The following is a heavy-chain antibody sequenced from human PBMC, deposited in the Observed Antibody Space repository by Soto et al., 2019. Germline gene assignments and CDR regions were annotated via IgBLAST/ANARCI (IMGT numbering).Heavy chain of an antibody. J-gene: IGHJ5*02. CDR2: TYYRSKWYN. CDR1: GDSVSSNRAA. Sequence: PSQTLSLTCAISGDSVSSNRAAWNWIRQSPSRGLEWLGRTYYRSKWYNDYAVSVKSRITINPDTSKNQFSLQLNSVTPEDTAVYYCARVGYCSSTSCSGGWFDPWGQGTLVTVSS. CDR3: ARVGYCSSTSCSGGWFDP. V-gene: IGHV6-1*01. D-gene: IGHD2-2*01.